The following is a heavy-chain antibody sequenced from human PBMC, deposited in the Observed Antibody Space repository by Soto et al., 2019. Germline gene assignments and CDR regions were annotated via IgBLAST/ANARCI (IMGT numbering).Heavy chain of an antibody. CDR2: IYYRGNT. CDR1: GGSISSSSYY. J-gene: IGHJ4*02. V-gene: IGHV4-39*01. D-gene: IGHD3-10*01. CDR3: ASMGYHYGSGSYPLDY. Sequence: PSETLSLTCTVSGGSISSSSYYWGWIRQPPGKGLEWIGSIYYRGNTYYNPSLKSRVTISVDTSKNQFSLKLSSVTAADTAVYYCASMGYHYGSGSYPLDYWGQGTLVTVS.